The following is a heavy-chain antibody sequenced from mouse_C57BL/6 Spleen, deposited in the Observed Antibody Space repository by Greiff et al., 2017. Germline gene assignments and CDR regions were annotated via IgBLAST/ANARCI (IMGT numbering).Heavy chain of an antibody. J-gene: IGHJ2*01. V-gene: IGHV1-69*01. CDR2: IDPSDSYT. D-gene: IGHD4-1*01. Sequence: QVQLQQPGAELVMPGASVKLSCKASGYTFTSYWMHWVKQRPGQGLEWIGEIDPSDSYTNYNQKFKGKSTLTVDKSSSTAYMPLSSLTSEDSAVYYCARSDANWPPDYWGQGTTLTVSS. CDR1: GYTFTSYW. CDR3: ARSDANWPPDY.